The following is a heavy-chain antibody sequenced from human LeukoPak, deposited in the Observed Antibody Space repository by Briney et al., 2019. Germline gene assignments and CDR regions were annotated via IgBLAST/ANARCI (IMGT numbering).Heavy chain of an antibody. CDR3: ARAASDAFDI. V-gene: IGHV3-13*01. CDR1: GCTFSSYY. J-gene: IGHJ3*02. CDR2: IGTAGDT. Sequence: GGSLRLTCAASGCTFSSYYMRWIRQATGKGLEWASAIGTAGDTYYPGSVKGRFTISRENAKNSLYLQMNSLRAGDTAVYYCARAASDAFDIWGQGTMVTVSS.